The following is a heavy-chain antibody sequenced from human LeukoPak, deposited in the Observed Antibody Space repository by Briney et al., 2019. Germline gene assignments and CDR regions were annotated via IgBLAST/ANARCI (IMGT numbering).Heavy chain of an antibody. V-gene: IGHV1-8*02. D-gene: IGHD3-22*01. J-gene: IGHJ4*02. CDR2: MNHNSGNT. CDR3: ARAELGYDSSGYDY. CDR1: GYTFTSYD. Sequence: ASVKVSCKASGYTFTSYDINWVRQATGKGLEWMGWMNHNSGNTGYAQKFQGRVTMTRNTSISTAYMELSSLRSEDTAVYYCARAELGYDSSGYDYWGQGTLVTVSS.